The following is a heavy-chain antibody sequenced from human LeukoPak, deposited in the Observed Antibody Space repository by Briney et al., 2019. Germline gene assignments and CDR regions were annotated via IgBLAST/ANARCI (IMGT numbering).Heavy chain of an antibody. J-gene: IGHJ4*02. CDR3: VKDVGGSYAFDY. V-gene: IGHV3-48*03. D-gene: IGHD1-26*01. CDR2: ISNSGDST. CDR1: GFTFSSYE. Sequence: GGSLRLSCAASGFTFSSYEMNWVRQAPGKGLEWVSYISNSGDSTYYADSVKGRFTISRDNSKNTLHLQMSTLRAEDTALYYCVKDVGGSYAFDYWGQGILVTVAS.